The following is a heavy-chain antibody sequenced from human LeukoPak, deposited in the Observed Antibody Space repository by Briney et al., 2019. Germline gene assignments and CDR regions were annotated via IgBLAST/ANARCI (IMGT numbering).Heavy chain of an antibody. D-gene: IGHD3-10*01. Sequence: PGGSLRLSCAASGFTFSSYSMNWVRQAPGKGLEWVSSISSSSSYIYYADSVKGRFTISRDNAKNSLYLQMNSLRAEDTAVYYCAREVELWFGELSRIFDYWGQGTLVTVSS. CDR2: ISSSSSYI. CDR3: AREVELWFGELSRIFDY. V-gene: IGHV3-21*01. J-gene: IGHJ4*02. CDR1: GFTFSSYS.